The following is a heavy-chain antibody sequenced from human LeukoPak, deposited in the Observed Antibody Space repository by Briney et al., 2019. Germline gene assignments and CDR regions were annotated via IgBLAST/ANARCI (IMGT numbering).Heavy chain of an antibody. J-gene: IGHJ4*02. V-gene: IGHV3-49*03. Sequence: RSLRLSCTASGFTFGYYGMSWFRQAPGKGLEWVGFTESNTYGGTKEHAASVKGSFTISRDDSKSIAYLQMNSLKTEDTAVYHCARCGGDCFHFDYWGQGTLVTVSS. CDR2: TESNTYGGTK. D-gene: IGHD2-21*02. CDR3: ARCGGDCFHFDY. CDR1: GFTFGYYG.